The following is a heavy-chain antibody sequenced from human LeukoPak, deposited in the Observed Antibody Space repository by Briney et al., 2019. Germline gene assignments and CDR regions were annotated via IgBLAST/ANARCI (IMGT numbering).Heavy chain of an antibody. CDR1: GFTFSSYA. V-gene: IGHV3-23*01. Sequence: PGGSLRLSCAASGFTFSSYAMSWVRQAPGKGLEWVSATSGSGGSTYYADSVKGRFTISRDNSKNTLYLQMNSLRAEDTAVYYCAKGPRLVVVAATQIWFDYWGQGTLVTVSS. CDR3: AKGPRLVVVAATQIWFDY. J-gene: IGHJ4*02. D-gene: IGHD2-15*01. CDR2: TSGSGGST.